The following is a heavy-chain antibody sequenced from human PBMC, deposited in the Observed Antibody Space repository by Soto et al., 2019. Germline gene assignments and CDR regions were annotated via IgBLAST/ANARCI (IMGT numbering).Heavy chain of an antibody. Sequence: QVQLVESGGGVVQPGRSLTLSCAASGFTFSDYGMHWVRQAPGKGLEWVAVVSYDGSNKYYTDSVKGRFTISRDNSRNTLFLQMTSLRPEDTAVYYCATDFTDARVRFLRPHHFDDWGQGTLVTVSS. CDR2: VSYDGSNK. CDR3: ATDFTDARVRFLRPHHFDD. V-gene: IGHV3-30*03. J-gene: IGHJ4*02. CDR1: GFTFSDYG.